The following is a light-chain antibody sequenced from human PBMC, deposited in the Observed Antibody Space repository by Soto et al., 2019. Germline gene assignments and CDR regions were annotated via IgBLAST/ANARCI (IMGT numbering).Light chain of an antibody. Sequence: QSVLTQPPSVSGAPGQRVTISCTGSSSNIGAGYDVHWYQQLPGTAPKLLIYGNSNRPSGVPDRFSGSKSGTSASLAITWLQAEDEADYYCHSYDRSLSGWVFGTGTKVTVL. J-gene: IGLJ1*01. CDR1: SSNIGAGYD. V-gene: IGLV1-40*01. CDR2: GNS. CDR3: HSYDRSLSGWV.